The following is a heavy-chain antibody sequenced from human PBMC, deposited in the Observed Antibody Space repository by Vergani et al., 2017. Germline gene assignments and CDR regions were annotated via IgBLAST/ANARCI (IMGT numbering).Heavy chain of an antibody. CDR3: ARDGYSSGWQETPAYYYMDV. CDR1: GFTFSDYY. V-gene: IGHV3-11*06. Sequence: VQLVESGGGLVKPGGSLRLSCAASGFTFSDYYMSWIRQAPGKGLEWVSYISSSSSYTNYADSVKGRFTISRDNAKNSLYLQMNSLRAEDTAVYYCARDGYSSGWQETPAYYYMDVWGKGTTVTVSS. CDR2: ISSSSSYT. J-gene: IGHJ6*03. D-gene: IGHD6-19*01.